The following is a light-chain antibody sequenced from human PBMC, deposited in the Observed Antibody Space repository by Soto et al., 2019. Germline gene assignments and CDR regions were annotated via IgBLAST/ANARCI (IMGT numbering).Light chain of an antibody. Sequence: EIVMTQSPATLSVSPGERATLSCRASQSVSSNIAWYQQRPGQAPRLLMYDVSTRAPGIPARFSGGGSGREYHLANGSLQSVDVAVDDCQHYSNWPSTFGQGTKVASK. CDR2: DVS. V-gene: IGKV3-15*01. CDR3: QHYSNWPST. J-gene: IGKJ1*01. CDR1: QSVSSN.